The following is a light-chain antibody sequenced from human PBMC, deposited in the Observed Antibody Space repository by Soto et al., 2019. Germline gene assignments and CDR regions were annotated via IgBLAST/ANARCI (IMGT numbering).Light chain of an antibody. CDR1: SSDVGGYNY. CDR3: CSYGGSFYV. Sequence: QSVLTQPHSVSGSPGQSVDISCSGTSSDVGGYNYVSWYQQHPGKAPKLIIFDVNKRPSGVPDRFSGSKSGSTASLTISGLQAEDEADYYCCSYGGSFYVVGTGTKVTVL. J-gene: IGLJ1*01. V-gene: IGLV2-11*01. CDR2: DVN.